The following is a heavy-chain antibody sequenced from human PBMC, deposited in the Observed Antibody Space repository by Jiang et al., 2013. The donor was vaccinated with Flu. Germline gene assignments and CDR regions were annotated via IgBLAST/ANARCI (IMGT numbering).Heavy chain of an antibody. Sequence: PGLVKPSETLSLTCTVSGGSISSSSYYWGWIRQPPGKGLEWIGSIYYSGSTYYNPSLKSRVTISVDTSKNQFSLKLSSVTAADTAVYYCARDTIFGGYFDYWGQGTLVTVSS. V-gene: IGHV4-39*07. D-gene: IGHD3-3*01. J-gene: IGHJ4*02. CDR3: ARDTIFGGYFDY. CDR1: GGSISSSSYY. CDR2: IYYSGST.